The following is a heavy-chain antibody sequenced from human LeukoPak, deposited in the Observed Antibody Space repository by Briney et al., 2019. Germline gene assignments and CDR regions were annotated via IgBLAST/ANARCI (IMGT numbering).Heavy chain of an antibody. CDR2: IYYSGST. Sequence: PSETLSLTCTVSGGSISSYYWSWIRQPPGKGLEWIGYIYYSGSTNYNPSLKSRVTISVDTSKNQFSLKLSSVTAADTAVYYCARQGSIMITFGGAPDAFDIWGQGTMVTVSS. J-gene: IGHJ3*02. CDR3: ARQGSIMITFGGAPDAFDI. D-gene: IGHD3-16*01. CDR1: GGSISSYY. V-gene: IGHV4-59*08.